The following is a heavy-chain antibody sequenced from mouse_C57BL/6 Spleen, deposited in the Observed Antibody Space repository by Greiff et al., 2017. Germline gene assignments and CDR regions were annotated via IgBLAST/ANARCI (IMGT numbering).Heavy chain of an antibody. V-gene: IGHV1-82*01. CDR2: IYPGDGDT. J-gene: IGHJ3*01. D-gene: IGHD2-3*01. CDR3: ARVGDGAFAY. Sequence: VKLMESGPELVKPGASVKISCKASGYAFSSSWMNWVKQRPGKGLEWIGRIYPGDGDTNYNGKFKGKATLTADKSSSTAYMQLSSLTSEDSAVYFCARVGDGAFAYWGQGTLVTVSA. CDR1: GYAFSSSW.